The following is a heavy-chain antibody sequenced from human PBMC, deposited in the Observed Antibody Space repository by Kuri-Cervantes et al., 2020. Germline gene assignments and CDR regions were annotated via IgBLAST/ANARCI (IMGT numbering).Heavy chain of an antibody. CDR2: IIPIFGTA. D-gene: IGHD6-13*01. V-gene: IGHV1-69*05. CDR1: GGTFSSYA. CDR3: ARQLVRVGATTI. J-gene: IGHJ4*02. Sequence: SVKVSCKASGGTFSSYAISWVRQAPGQGLEWMGGIIPIFGTANYAQNFQGRLTMTRDTSTRTVYMELSSLRSEDTAVYYCARQLVRVGATTIWGQGTLVTVSS.